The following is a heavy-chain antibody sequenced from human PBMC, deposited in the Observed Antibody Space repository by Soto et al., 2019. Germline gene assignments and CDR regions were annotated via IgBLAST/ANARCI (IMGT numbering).Heavy chain of an antibody. V-gene: IGHV4-59*01. CDR3: ARALILTGYYIHDAFDI. J-gene: IGHJ3*02. Sequence: QVQLQESGPGLVKPSETLSLTCTVSGGSISSYYWSWIRQPPGKGLEWIGYIYYGGSTHYNPSLKSRITISVDTSKNQFTLKLSSVTAADTAVYYCARALILTGYYIHDAFDIWGQGTMVTVSS. D-gene: IGHD3-9*01. CDR2: IYYGGST. CDR1: GGSISSYY.